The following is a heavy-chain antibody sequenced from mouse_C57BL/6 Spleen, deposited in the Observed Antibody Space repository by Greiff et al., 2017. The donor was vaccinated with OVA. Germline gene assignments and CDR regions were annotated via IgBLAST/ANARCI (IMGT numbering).Heavy chain of an antibody. D-gene: IGHD1-1*01. V-gene: IGHV1-54*01. CDR1: GYAFTNYL. Sequence: QVQLQQSGAELVRPGTSVKVSCKASGYAFTNYLIEWVKQRPGQGLEWIGVINPGSGGTNYNEKFKGKATLTADKSSSTAYMQLSSLTSEDSAVYFCARSGSSPMDYWGQGTSVTVSS. CDR2: INPGSGGT. CDR3: ARSGSSPMDY. J-gene: IGHJ4*01.